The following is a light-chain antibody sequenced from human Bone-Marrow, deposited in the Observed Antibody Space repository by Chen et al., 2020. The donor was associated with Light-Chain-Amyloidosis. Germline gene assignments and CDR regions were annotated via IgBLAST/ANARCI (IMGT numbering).Light chain of an antibody. CDR1: QVITNY. CDR2: APS. Sequence: DIQMTQSPSSLSASVGDRVTITCRASQVITNYLDWFQQKPGKAPKSLIYAPSTLQSGVPSKFSGSGSGTDFTLTISSLQPEDVATYYCQQYTSYPLTFGGGTKVEIK. CDR3: QQYTSYPLT. J-gene: IGKJ4*01. V-gene: IGKV1-16*02.